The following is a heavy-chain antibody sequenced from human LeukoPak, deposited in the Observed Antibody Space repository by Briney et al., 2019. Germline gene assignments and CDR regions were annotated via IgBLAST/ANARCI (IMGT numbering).Heavy chain of an antibody. Sequence: GGSLRLSCAAPGFTFSSYWMSWVRQAPGKGLEWVANIKQDGSEKYYVDSVKGRFTISRDNAKNSLYLQMNSLRAEDTAVYYCARHYCGGDCYFDYWGQGTLVTVSS. V-gene: IGHV3-7*03. CDR3: ARHYCGGDCYFDY. J-gene: IGHJ4*02. D-gene: IGHD2-21*02. CDR1: GFTFSSYW. CDR2: IKQDGSEK.